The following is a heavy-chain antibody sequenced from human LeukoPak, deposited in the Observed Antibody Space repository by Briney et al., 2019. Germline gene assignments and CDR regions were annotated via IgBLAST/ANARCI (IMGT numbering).Heavy chain of an antibody. CDR3: VRDLRTGSYGNYFDH. D-gene: IGHD1-26*01. CDR1: GFTFDDYG. CDR2: INWNGGGT. J-gene: IGHJ4*02. Sequence: GGFLRLSCAASGFTFDDYGMSWVRQAPGTGLEWVSGINWNGGGTGYVDSVKGRFTISRDNAKNSLYLQMNSLRAEDTALYYCVRDLRTGSYGNYFDHWGQGTLVTVSS. V-gene: IGHV3-20*04.